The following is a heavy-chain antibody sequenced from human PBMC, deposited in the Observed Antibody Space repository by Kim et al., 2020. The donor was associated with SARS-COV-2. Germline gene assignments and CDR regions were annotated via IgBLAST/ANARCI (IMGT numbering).Heavy chain of an antibody. Sequence: GGSLRLSCAASGFTFSSYAMSWVRQAPGKGLEWVSAISGSGGSTYYADSVKGRFTISRDNSKNTLYLQMNSLRAEDTAVYYCAKAPRFPLYYYGSGSPLVGWFDPWGQGTLVTVSS. CDR1: GFTFSSYA. V-gene: IGHV3-23*01. CDR3: AKAPRFPLYYYGSGSPLVGWFDP. CDR2: ISGSGGST. J-gene: IGHJ5*02. D-gene: IGHD3-10*01.